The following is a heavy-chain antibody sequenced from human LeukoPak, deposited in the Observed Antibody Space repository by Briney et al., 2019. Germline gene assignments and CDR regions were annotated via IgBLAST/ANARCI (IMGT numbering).Heavy chain of an antibody. J-gene: IGHJ5*02. D-gene: IGHD2-21*01. CDR1: GGSISSGGYS. CDR2: IYHSGST. CDR3: ARDIAGRPGRGVRNWFDP. Sequence: NPSETLSLTCAVSGGSISSGGYSWSWIRQPPGKGLEWIGYIYHSGSTYYNPSLKSRVTISVDRSKNQFSLKLSSVTAADTAVYYCARDIAGRPGRGVRNWFDPWGQGTLVTVSS. V-gene: IGHV4-30-2*01.